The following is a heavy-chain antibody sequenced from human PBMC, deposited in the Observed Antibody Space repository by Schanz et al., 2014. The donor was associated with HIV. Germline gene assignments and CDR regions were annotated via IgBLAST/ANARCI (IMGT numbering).Heavy chain of an antibody. J-gene: IGHJ4*02. D-gene: IGHD2-2*01. CDR2: ISYDGSNE. V-gene: IGHV3-30*18. Sequence: QVQLVESGGALVQPGGSLRLSCAASGFTFDDHAMYWVRQAPGKGLEWVAVISYDGSNEYYGDSVKGRFTISRDNSKNTLYLQMNSLRREDTAVYYCAKVGRIYSTTWIDYWGQGTLVTVSS. CDR1: GFTFDDHA. CDR3: AKVGRIYSTTWIDY.